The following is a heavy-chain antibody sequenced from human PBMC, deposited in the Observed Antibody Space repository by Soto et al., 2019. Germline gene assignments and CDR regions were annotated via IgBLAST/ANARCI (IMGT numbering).Heavy chain of an antibody. J-gene: IGHJ6*02. CDR1: GGSISSGGYY. CDR3: ARDHYVYDILTGYGYYYGMDV. CDR2: IYDRGST. Sequence: PSETLSLTCAVSGGSISSGGYYWGWIRQPPGKGLEWIGSIYDRGSTYSNPSLKSRLTTSVDTSKNQFSLKLSSVTAADTAVYYCARDHYVYDILTGYGYYYGMDVWGQGTTVT. D-gene: IGHD3-9*01. V-gene: IGHV4-39*02.